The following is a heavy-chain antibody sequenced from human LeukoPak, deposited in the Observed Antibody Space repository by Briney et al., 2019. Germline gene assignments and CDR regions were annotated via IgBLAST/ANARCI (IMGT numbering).Heavy chain of an antibody. V-gene: IGHV4-59*08. CDR2: IYYNGDT. J-gene: IGHJ3*02. CDR1: GDSISAYD. D-gene: IGHD2-2*01. CDR3: AVYCSSTSCYARRAFDI. Sequence: SETLSLTCTVSGDSISAYDWSWIRQPPGKGLEWIGYIYYNGDTNYNPSLKSRGTISVDTSKNQFSLKLSSVTAADTAVYYCAVYCSSTSCYARRAFDIWGQGTTVTVSS.